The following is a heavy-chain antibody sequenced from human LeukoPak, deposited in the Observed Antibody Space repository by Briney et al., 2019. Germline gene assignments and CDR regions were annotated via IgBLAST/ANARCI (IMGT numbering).Heavy chain of an antibody. Sequence: GASVKVSCKASGYTFTGYDINGVRQPPGQGPEWMGWMNPNSGNTGYAQKFQGRVSMTRDTSINTAYMELSSLGSEDTAVYYCARGISGYSYGYGDYWGQGTLVTVSS. CDR3: ARGISGYSYGYGDY. V-gene: IGHV1-8*01. J-gene: IGHJ4*02. CDR2: MNPNSGNT. CDR1: GYTFTGYD. D-gene: IGHD5-18*01.